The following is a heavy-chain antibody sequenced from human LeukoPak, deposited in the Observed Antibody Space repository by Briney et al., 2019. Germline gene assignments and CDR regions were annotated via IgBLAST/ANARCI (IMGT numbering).Heavy chain of an antibody. CDR2: IYYSGST. D-gene: IGHD3-22*01. Sequence: SETLSLTCTVSGGSISSYYWSWIRQPPGKGLEWIGYIYYSGSTNYTPSLKSRVTISVDTSKNQFSLKLSSVTAADTAVYYCARETVLVYYYDSSGHFDYWGQGTLVTVSS. J-gene: IGHJ4*02. V-gene: IGHV4-59*01. CDR1: GGSISSYY. CDR3: ARETVLVYYYDSSGHFDY.